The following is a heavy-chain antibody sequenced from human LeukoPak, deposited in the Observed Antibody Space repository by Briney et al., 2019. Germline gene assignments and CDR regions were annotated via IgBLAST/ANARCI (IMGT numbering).Heavy chain of an antibody. CDR3: ARATNYGGNFDY. V-gene: IGHV4-59*01. J-gene: IGHJ4*02. D-gene: IGHD4-23*01. CDR2: IYYSGST. CDR1: GGSISSYY. Sequence: SETLSLTCTVSGGSISSYYWSWIRQPPGRGLEWIGYIYYSGSTNYNPSLKSRVTISVDTSKNQFSLKLSSVTAADTAVYYCARATNYGGNFDYWGQGTLVTVSP.